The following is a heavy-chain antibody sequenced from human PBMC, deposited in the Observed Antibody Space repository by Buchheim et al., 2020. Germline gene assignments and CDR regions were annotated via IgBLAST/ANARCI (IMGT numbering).Heavy chain of an antibody. CDR3: AKSSGWFDS. CDR2: ISYDGSNK. V-gene: IGHV3-30*18. J-gene: IGHJ5*01. CDR1: GFTFSSYG. D-gene: IGHD3-22*01. Sequence: QVQLVESGGGVVQPGRSLRLSCAASGFTFSSYGMHWVRQAPGKGLEWVAVISYDGSNKYYADSVKGRFTISRDNAKNSLFLEMKSLGAEDTAIYYCAKSSGWFDSWGQGTL.